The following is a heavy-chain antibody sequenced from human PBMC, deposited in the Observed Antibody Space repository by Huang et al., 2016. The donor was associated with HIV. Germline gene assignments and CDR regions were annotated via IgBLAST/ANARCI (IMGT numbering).Heavy chain of an antibody. CDR3: ARGRTRSSLYDSYYGLDV. V-gene: IGHV1-69*18. Sequence: QVQLVQSGAEVKKPGSSVKVSCKASGGTFSTHAISWVRQAPGQGLEWMGRSVTIFGTANYAQKLQGTVTITADEFTSTSYMELSSLRSEDTALYYCARGRTRSSLYDSYYGLDVWGQGTTVTVSS. CDR2: SVTIFGTA. D-gene: IGHD6-6*01. J-gene: IGHJ6*02. CDR1: GGTFSTHA.